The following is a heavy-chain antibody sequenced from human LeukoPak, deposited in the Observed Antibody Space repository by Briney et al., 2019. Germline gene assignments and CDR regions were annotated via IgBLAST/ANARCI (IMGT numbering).Heavy chain of an antibody. D-gene: IGHD1-1*01. CDR1: GVTFSGYW. CDR3: ARILGTDEGADY. CDR2: IKQDGVAK. V-gene: IGHV3-7*01. J-gene: IGHJ4*02. Sequence: PGGSLRVSCVASGVTFSGYWMTWGRQALGKGLWWVANIKQDGVAKHYVESVKGRFAISRDNAKNSLYLQMNSLRVEDTALYYCARILGTDEGADYWGLGTLVTVSS.